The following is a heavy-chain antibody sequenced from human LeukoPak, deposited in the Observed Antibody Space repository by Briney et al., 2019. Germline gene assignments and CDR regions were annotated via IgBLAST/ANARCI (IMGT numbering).Heavy chain of an antibody. J-gene: IGHJ4*02. CDR2: ISSSSSYI. V-gene: IGHV3-21*01. D-gene: IGHD3-10*01. CDR1: GFTFSSYS. Sequence: GGSLRLSCAASGFTFSSYSMNWVRQAPGKGLEWVSSISSSSSYIYYADSVKGRFTISRDNAKNSLYLQMNSLRAEDTAVYYCASLPTMVHGVVTDYWGQGTLVTVSS. CDR3: ASLPTMVHGVVTDY.